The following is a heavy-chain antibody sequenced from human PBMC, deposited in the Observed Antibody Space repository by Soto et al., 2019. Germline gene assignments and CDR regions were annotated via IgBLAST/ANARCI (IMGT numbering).Heavy chain of an antibody. CDR1: GDXVSSNSDA. J-gene: IGHJ4*02. CDR2: TYYRSEWFN. Sequence: XQXLSLTCAISGDXVSSNSDAWNWIRQSPSRGLEWLGRTYYRSEWFNDYAISVKSRITINPDTSKNQFSLHMNSVTPEDTAVYYCAREPGIAANFDYWGQGTLGTVSS. D-gene: IGHD6-13*01. CDR3: AREPGIAANFDY. V-gene: IGHV6-1*01.